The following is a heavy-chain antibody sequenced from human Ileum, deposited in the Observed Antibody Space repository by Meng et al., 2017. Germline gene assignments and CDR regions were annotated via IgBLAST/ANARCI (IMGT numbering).Heavy chain of an antibody. V-gene: IGHV5-51*01. CDR3: AGFGGASFSVHYFDY. CDR1: GYTFTGNW. Sequence: GGSLRPSCKGSGYTFTGNWIAWVRQMHGKGLEWMGITNPDHSDTRYSPSFQGQVMISADKTINTAYLQWSSLKASDTVMYYCAGFGGASFSVHYFDYWGQGTLVTVSS. D-gene: IGHD2-21*01. CDR2: TNPDHSDT. J-gene: IGHJ4*02.